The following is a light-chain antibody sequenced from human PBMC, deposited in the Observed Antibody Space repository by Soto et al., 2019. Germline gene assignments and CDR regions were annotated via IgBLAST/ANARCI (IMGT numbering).Light chain of an antibody. CDR2: DVS. J-gene: IGLJ1*01. Sequence: QSALTQPASVSGSPGQSITISCTGTSSDVGGYKYVSWYQQHPGKVPKLMIYDVSNRPSGVSNRFSGSKSGNTASLTISGLQAEDEADYYCSSYTSSSSYVFGTGTKLTVL. V-gene: IGLV2-14*01. CDR1: SSDVGGYKY. CDR3: SSYTSSSSYV.